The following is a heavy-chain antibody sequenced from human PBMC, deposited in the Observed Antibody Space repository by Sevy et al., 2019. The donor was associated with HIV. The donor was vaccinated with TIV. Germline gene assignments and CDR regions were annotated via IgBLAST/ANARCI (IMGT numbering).Heavy chain of an antibody. CDR1: GGTFSSHA. D-gene: IGHD2-15*01. J-gene: IGHJ6*02. Sequence: ASVKVSCKASGGTFSSHAISWVRQAPGQGLEWMGGIIPIFGTANYAQKFQGRVTITADESTSTAYMELSSLRSEDTAVYYCARGGGGYCSGGSCFGSPGGMDVWGQGTTVTVSS. CDR2: IIPIFGTA. CDR3: ARGGGGYCSGGSCFGSPGGMDV. V-gene: IGHV1-69*13.